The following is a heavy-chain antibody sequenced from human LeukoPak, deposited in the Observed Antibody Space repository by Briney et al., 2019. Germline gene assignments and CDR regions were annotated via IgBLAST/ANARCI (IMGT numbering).Heavy chain of an antibody. J-gene: IGHJ3*02. Sequence: GGSLRLSCAASGFTVSSNYMSWVHQAPGKGLEWVSVIYSGGSTYYADSVKGRFTISRDNSKNTLYLQMNSLRAEDTAVYYCARLRAWGAFDIWGQGTMVTVSS. CDR2: IYSGGST. CDR1: GFTVSSNY. D-gene: IGHD4-17*01. V-gene: IGHV3-66*02. CDR3: ARLRAWGAFDI.